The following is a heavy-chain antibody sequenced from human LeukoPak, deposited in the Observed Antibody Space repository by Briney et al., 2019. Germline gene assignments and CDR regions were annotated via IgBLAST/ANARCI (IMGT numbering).Heavy chain of an antibody. J-gene: IGHJ4*02. V-gene: IGHV1-46*01. CDR3: ARGGRMTTVVTYYFDY. CDR1: GYSFTNYY. D-gene: IGHD4-23*01. CDR2: VNPSGGST. Sequence: ASVKVSCKASGYSFTNYYIHWVRQAPGQGPEWMGIVNPSGGSTTYAQEFQGRVTMTRDTSTSTVYMDLSSLRSDDTAVYFCARGGRMTTVVTYYFDYWGQGTLVTVSS.